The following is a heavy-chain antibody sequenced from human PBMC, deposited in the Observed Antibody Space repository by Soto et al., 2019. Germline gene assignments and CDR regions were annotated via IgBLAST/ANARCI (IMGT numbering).Heavy chain of an antibody. CDR2: IYYSGST. Sequence: SETLSLTFTVSDGSISSCCYYWSWIRQHPGKGLEWIGYIYYSGSTYYNPSLKSRVTISVDTSKNQFSLKLSSVTAADTAVYYCARDSRNPIPYYYYMDVWGKGTTVTVSS. J-gene: IGHJ6*03. CDR1: DGSISSCCYY. CDR3: ARDSRNPIPYYYYMDV. D-gene: IGHD2-21*01. V-gene: IGHV4-31*03.